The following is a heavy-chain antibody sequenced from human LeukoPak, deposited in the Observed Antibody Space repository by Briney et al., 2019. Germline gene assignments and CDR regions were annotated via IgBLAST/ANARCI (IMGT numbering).Heavy chain of an antibody. Sequence: GASVKVSCKASGYTFTSYGITWVRQAPGQGLEWMGWISGYDGNTKYAQRLQGRVTLTTDTSTSTAYMELRSLRSDDTAVYYCARGGSNYYDDYWGQGTLVTVSS. J-gene: IGHJ4*02. CDR3: ARGGSNYYDDY. CDR1: GYTFTSYG. CDR2: ISGYDGNT. V-gene: IGHV1-18*01. D-gene: IGHD3-10*01.